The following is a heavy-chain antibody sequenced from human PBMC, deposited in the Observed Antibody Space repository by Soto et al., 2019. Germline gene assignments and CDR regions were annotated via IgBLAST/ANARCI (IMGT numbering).Heavy chain of an antibody. CDR1: VFTFRIYA. J-gene: IGHJ4*02. CDR3: AKGIVYYYDSSGYFAY. D-gene: IGHD3-22*01. CDR2: ISGSGGST. Sequence: LRLSCAASVFTFRIYAMSWVRQAPCKGLEWVSAISGSGGSTYYADSVKGRFTISRDNSKNTLYLQMNSLRAEDTAVYYCAKGIVYYYDSSGYFAYWGQGTLVTVSS. V-gene: IGHV3-23*01.